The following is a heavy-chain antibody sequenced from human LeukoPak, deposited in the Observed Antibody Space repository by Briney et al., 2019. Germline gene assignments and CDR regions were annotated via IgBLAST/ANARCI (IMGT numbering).Heavy chain of an antibody. CDR2: IYYSGST. V-gene: IGHV4-59*01. J-gene: IGHJ3*02. CDR3: ARDLTTTYAFDI. D-gene: IGHD1-1*01. Sequence: PETLSLTCTVSGGSISSYYWSWIRLPPGKGLEWIGYIYYSGSTNYNPSLKSRVTISVDTSKNQFSLKLSSVTAADTAVYYCARDLTTTYAFDIWRQGTMVTVSS. CDR1: GGSISSYY.